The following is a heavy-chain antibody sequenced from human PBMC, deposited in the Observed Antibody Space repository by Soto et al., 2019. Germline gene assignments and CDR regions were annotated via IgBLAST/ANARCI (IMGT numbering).Heavy chain of an antibody. V-gene: IGHV4-59*08. Sequence: QVQLQESGAGQVKPSETLYLTCTISGGPMNNYYCSWFRQPRGQGLEWIGYMGYNGFTRYNPSLRSRVAISLDTAKNQFSLNLSSVTAADTALYYCARQGFGELHGLVDVWGQGVTVTVSS. CDR3: ARQGFGELHGLVDV. CDR1: GGPMNNYY. CDR2: MGYNGFT. D-gene: IGHD3-10*01. J-gene: IGHJ6*02.